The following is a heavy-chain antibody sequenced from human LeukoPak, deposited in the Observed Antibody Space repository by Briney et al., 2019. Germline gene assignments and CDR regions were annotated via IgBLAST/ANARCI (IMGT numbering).Heavy chain of an antibody. CDR3: ARGLFLSGYLDAFDI. CDR2: IYSDGRT. D-gene: IGHD3-22*01. J-gene: IGHJ3*02. V-gene: IGHV3-53*01. CDR1: GFTFRGSA. Sequence: GGSLRLSCAGSGFTFRGSAMHWVRQAPGKGLEWVSLIYSDGRTYYADSVKGRCTISRDGSKNTLYLQMNSLRVEDTAVYYCARGLFLSGYLDAFDIWGQGTVVTVSS.